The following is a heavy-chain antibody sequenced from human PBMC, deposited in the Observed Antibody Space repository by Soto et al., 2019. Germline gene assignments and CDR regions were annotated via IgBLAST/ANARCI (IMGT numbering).Heavy chain of an antibody. D-gene: IGHD6-13*01. V-gene: IGHV1-69*06. CDR3: AATLAAGTPNYYYHGMDV. CDR1: GRTFTAYA. Sequence: VSSKAPGRTFTAYAISWVRQAPGQGGEWMGGIIPIFGTANYAQKFQGRVTITADKSTSTAYMELSSLRSEDTAVYYCAATLAAGTPNYYYHGMDVWGQGTTVTVSS. J-gene: IGHJ6*02. CDR2: IIPIFGTA.